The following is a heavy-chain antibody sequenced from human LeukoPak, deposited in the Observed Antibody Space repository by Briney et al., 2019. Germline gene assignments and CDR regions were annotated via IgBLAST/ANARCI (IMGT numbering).Heavy chain of an antibody. CDR2: VFDSGRT. J-gene: IGHJ4*02. CDR1: GGSMTTHH. D-gene: IGHD5-18*01. Sequence: SETLSLTCTVSGGSMTTHHWNWIRQTPGKGLEWIGYVFDSGRTKVNPSLTSRVTLSTDTFKNQLSLRLSSVTAADTAVYYCTTIKRGDIFGYFDFWGQGILVTVSS. V-gene: IGHV4-59*11. CDR3: TTIKRGDIFGYFDF.